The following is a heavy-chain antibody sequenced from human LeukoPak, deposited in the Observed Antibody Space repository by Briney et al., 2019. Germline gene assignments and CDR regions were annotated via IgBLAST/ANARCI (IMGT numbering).Heavy chain of an antibody. Sequence: SVKVSCKGSGGTFSSYAISWVRQAPGPGVEWMGGIIPIFGTANYAQKFQGRVTITADESTSTAYMELSSLRSEDTAVYYCATLVVPAANDYWGQGTLVTVSS. D-gene: IGHD2-2*01. CDR3: ATLVVPAANDY. CDR1: GGTFSSYA. V-gene: IGHV1-69*13. J-gene: IGHJ4*02. CDR2: IIPIFGTA.